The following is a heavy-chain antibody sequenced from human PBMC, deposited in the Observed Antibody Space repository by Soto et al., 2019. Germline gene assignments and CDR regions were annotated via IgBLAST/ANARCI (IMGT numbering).Heavy chain of an antibody. CDR3: ARDKDRQQLGGNYYYGIEV. Sequence: QVQLVQSGAEVKKPGSSVTVSCKASGGTFGNSAISWVRQAPGQGLEWMGGIITIFPTPDYAQKLQGRVRSTADESTTTAYMELTSLRSEDTAVYYGARDKDRQQLGGNYYYGIEVWGQGTRVTVS. J-gene: IGHJ6*02. CDR2: IITIFPTP. V-gene: IGHV1-69*12. CDR1: GGTFGNSA. D-gene: IGHD3-3*02.